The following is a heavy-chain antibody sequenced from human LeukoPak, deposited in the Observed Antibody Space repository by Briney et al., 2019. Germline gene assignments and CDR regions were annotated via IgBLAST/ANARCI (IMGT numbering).Heavy chain of an antibody. J-gene: IGHJ5*02. CDR3: ARDLGENWFDP. D-gene: IGHD2-21*01. CDR2: IYYSRST. V-gene: IGHV4-59*01. Sequence: SETLSLTCTVSGGSISSYYWSWIREPPGKGLEWIGYIYYSRSTNYNPSLKSRVTISVDTSKNQFSLKLSSVTAADTAVYYCARDLGENWFDPWGQGTLVTVSS. CDR1: GGSISSYY.